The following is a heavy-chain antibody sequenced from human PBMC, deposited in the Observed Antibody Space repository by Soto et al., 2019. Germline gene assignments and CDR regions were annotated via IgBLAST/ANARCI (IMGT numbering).Heavy chain of an antibody. CDR1: GYTFTTYY. J-gene: IGHJ5*02. CDR2: INPTSGST. D-gene: IGHD1-26*01. Sequence: QVQLLQSGAEVKRPGASVNISCKAFGYTFTTYYMHWVRQAPGQGLEWMGIINPTSGSTTYAQSFQGRITMTRNTSTRPVYMELNSLRSDDTAVYYCARLDIVGPTSVPWGQGTLVTVSS. CDR3: ARLDIVGPTSVP. V-gene: IGHV1-46*01.